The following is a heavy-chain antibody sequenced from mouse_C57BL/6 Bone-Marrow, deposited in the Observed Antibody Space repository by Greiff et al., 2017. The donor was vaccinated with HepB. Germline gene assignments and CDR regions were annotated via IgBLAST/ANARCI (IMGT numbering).Heavy chain of an antibody. CDR2: IYPGDGDT. CDR3: AVYGNYDY. J-gene: IGHJ2*01. V-gene: IGHV1-82*01. D-gene: IGHD2-1*01. Sequence: VHLVESGPELVKPGASVKISCKASGYAFSSSWMNWVKQRPGKGLEWIGRIYPGDGDTNYNGNFKGKATLTADKSSSTAYMHLSSLTSEDSAVYFCAVYGNYDYWGQGTTLTVSS. CDR1: GYAFSSSW.